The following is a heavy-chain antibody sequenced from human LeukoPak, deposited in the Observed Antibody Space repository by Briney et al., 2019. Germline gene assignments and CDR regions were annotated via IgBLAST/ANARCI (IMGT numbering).Heavy chain of an antibody. CDR3: ARLPGYCSGASCYFDY. CDR1: GYTFTNYW. Sequence: GESLKISCRGSGYTFTNYWIGWVRQMPGKGLEWMGIIFPGDSDTRYSPSFRGQVTISADKSISTAYLQWSSLKASDTAMYYCARLPGYCSGASCYFDYWGQGTLVTVSS. CDR2: IFPGDSDT. J-gene: IGHJ4*02. D-gene: IGHD2-15*01. V-gene: IGHV5-51*01.